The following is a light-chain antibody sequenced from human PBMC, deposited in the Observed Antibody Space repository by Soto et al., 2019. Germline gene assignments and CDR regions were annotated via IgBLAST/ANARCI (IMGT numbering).Light chain of an antibody. J-gene: IGKJ4*01. CDR2: AAS. V-gene: IGKV1-27*01. CDR1: QGISNY. CDR3: QKYNSAPPLT. Sequence: DIQITQSPSSLSSSVGDRVNITCRASQGISNYLAWYQQKPGKVPTLLIYAASTLQSGVPSRFSGSGSGTDFILTISSLQPDDVATYYCQKYNSAPPLTFGGGTRWISN.